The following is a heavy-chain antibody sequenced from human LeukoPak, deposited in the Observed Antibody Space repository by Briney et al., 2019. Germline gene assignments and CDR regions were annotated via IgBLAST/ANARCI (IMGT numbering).Heavy chain of an antibody. Sequence: GGSLRLSCAASGFTFSSYGMHWVRQAPGKGLEWVAVIWYDGSNEYYADSVKGRFTISRDNSKNTLYLQMNSLRAEDTAVYYCVKDPFYGGNPLYYFDYWGQGTLVTVSS. V-gene: IGHV3-33*06. J-gene: IGHJ4*02. CDR2: IWYDGSNE. CDR3: VKDPFYGGNPLYYFDY. CDR1: GFTFSSYG. D-gene: IGHD4-23*01.